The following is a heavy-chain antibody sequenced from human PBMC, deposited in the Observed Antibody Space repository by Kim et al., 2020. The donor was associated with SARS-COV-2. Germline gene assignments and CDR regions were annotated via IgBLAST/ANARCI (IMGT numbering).Heavy chain of an antibody. Sequence: GGSLRLSCAASGFTFSSYGMHWVRQAPGKGLEWVAVIWYDGSNKYYADSVKGRFTISRDNSKNTLYLQMNSLRAEDTAVYYCARDRGYCSGGSCYYYYGMDVWGPGTTVTVSS. CDR3: ARDRGYCSGGSCYYYYGMDV. CDR2: IWYDGSNK. D-gene: IGHD2-15*01. CDR1: GFTFSSYG. J-gene: IGHJ6*02. V-gene: IGHV3-33*01.